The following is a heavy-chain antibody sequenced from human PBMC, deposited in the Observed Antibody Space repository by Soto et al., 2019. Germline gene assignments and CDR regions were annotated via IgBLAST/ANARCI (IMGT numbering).Heavy chain of an antibody. D-gene: IGHD2-15*01. J-gene: IGHJ4*02. CDR3: AYVLRGSSGSGARWYYFDY. Sequence: QITLKESGPTLVKPTQTLTLTCTFSGFSLSTNGVGVGWIRQPPGKALEWLALIFWDDTERYRPSLQSRLTNTTDTSNDQVVLSMTNIHPVDPATYFCAYVLRGSSGSGARWYYFDYWGQGPLVTVSS. V-gene: IGHV2-5*02. CDR1: GFSLSTNGVG. CDR2: IFWDDTE.